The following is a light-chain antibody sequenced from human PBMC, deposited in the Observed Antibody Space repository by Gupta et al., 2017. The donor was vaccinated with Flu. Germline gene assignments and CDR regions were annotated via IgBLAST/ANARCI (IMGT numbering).Light chain of an antibody. Sequence: ATLSVSPGDRATLSCRASQTVRSNLAWYKQKPGQAPRVLIYGASTRATGVPARFSGFGSGTEFTLTISSLQSEDFAIYYCQQYNDGPPLTFGQGTRVEIK. CDR3: QQYNDGPPLT. V-gene: IGKV3-15*01. CDR1: QTVRSN. J-gene: IGKJ1*01. CDR2: GAS.